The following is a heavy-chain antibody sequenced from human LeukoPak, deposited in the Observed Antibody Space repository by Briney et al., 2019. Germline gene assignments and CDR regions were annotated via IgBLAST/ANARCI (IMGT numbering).Heavy chain of an antibody. CDR3: ARHGRIGKFGFSY. CDR2: IYYSGST. V-gene: IGHV4-39*01. CDR1: GGSISSSSYY. D-gene: IGHD3-3*02. J-gene: IGHJ4*02. Sequence: SETLSLTCTVSGGSISSSSYYWGWLRQPPGKGLEWIGSIYYSGSTYYNPSLKSRVTISVDTSKNQFSLKLSSVTAADTAVYYCARHGRIGKFGFSYWGQGTLVTVSS.